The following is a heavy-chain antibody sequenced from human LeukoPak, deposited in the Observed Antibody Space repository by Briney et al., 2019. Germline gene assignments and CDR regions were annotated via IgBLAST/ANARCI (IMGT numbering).Heavy chain of an antibody. CDR2: ISGDNGNT. D-gene: IGHD3-22*01. Sequence: GASVKVSCKASGYTFTSLGISWVRQAPGQGLEWMGWISGDNGNTYYAQKLQGRVTLTTDTSTSTAYMELRSLRSDDTAVYYCARDSDRSGYYCYWGQGTQVTVSS. J-gene: IGHJ4*02. CDR1: GYTFTSLG. V-gene: IGHV1-18*01. CDR3: ARDSDRSGYYCY.